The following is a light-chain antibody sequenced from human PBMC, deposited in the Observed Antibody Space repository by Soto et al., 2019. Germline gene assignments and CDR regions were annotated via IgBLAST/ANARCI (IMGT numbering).Light chain of an antibody. CDR1: SSDLGDYNY. Sequence: SVLPQHATISEPPGQSITISCTGASSDLGDYNYVSWYQQHPGKAPKLMIYDVSSRPSGVSDRFSGSKSGNTASLTISGLQAEDEADYYCTSYTTTGTYVFATGTKVTVL. V-gene: IGLV2-14*03. CDR3: TSYTTTGTYV. CDR2: DVS. J-gene: IGLJ1*01.